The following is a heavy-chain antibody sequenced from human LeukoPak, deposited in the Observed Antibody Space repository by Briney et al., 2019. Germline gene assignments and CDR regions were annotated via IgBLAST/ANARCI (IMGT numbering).Heavy chain of an antibody. CDR3: ARDWTPGYCSGGSCFDAFDI. CDR2: IYSGGST. D-gene: IGHD2-15*01. V-gene: IGHV3-66*01. CDR1: GFTVSSNY. J-gene: IGHJ3*02. Sequence: QSGGSLRLSCAASGFTVSSNYMSWVRQAPGKGLEWVSVIYSGGSTYYADSVKGRFTISRDNSKNTLYLQMNSLRAEDTAVYYCARDWTPGYCSGGSCFDAFDIWGQGTMVTVSS.